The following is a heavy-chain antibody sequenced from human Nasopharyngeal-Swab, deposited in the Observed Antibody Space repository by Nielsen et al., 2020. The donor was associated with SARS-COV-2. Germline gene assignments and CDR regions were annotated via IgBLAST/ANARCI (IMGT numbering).Heavy chain of an antibody. Sequence: SLNISCAASGFVFHSFAMHWVRQPPGKGPEWVSLIPFDGTTKYYAGSVRGRFAISRDTSKDTLYLQMNNLRADDTAVYYCVRDRDILGYGSSGYYGADAFDLWGRGTMVTVST. CDR3: VRDRDILGYGSSGYYGADAFDL. D-gene: IGHD3-22*01. CDR1: GFVFHSFA. V-gene: IGHV3-30*09. J-gene: IGHJ3*01. CDR2: IPFDGTTK.